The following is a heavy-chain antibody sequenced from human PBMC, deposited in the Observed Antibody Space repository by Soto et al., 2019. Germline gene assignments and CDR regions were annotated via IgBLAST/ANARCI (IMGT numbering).Heavy chain of an antibody. Sequence: SETLSLTCAVSGGSISSGGYSWSWIRQPPGKGLEWIGYIYPSGSTYYNPSLKSRVTISVDRSKSQFSLKLSSVTAADTAVYYCARGGYCTNGVCSHFDYWGQGSLVTVSS. CDR1: GGSISSGGYS. V-gene: IGHV4-30-2*01. CDR3: ARGGYCTNGVCSHFDY. J-gene: IGHJ4*02. D-gene: IGHD2-8*01. CDR2: IYPSGST.